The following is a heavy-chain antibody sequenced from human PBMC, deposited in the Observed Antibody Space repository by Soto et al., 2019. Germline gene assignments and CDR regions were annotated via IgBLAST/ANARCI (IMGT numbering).Heavy chain of an antibody. CDR1: GDTFNSYV. V-gene: IGHV1-69*01. J-gene: IGHJ4*02. Sequence: QVQLVQSGPEVKKPGSSVKVSCKASGDTFNSYVITWVRQAPGQGLEWLGGIITAFGTTSYAQNFQDRLTIPADEAATTDHSLLSSLTSDDPAMYYCTRSYGYTFGGSLDNWGQGTLVTVSS. D-gene: IGHD5-18*01. CDR2: IITAFGTT. CDR3: TRSYGYTFGGSLDN.